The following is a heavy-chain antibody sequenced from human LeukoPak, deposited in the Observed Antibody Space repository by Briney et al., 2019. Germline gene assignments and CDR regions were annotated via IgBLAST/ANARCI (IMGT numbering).Heavy chain of an antibody. J-gene: IGHJ5*02. CDR2: IYYSGST. Sequence: SETLSLTCSLSAGSISTYYLSWIRQPPGKGLEWIGYIYYSGSTYYNPSLKSRVTISVDTSKNQFSLKVTSVTAADTAVYYCARWIAATSHFDPWGRGPLVTVSS. D-gene: IGHD6-13*01. V-gene: IGHV4-59*01. CDR1: AGSISTYY. CDR3: ARWIAATSHFDP.